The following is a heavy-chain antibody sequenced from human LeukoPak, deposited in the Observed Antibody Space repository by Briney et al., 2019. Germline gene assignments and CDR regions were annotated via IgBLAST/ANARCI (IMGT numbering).Heavy chain of an antibody. J-gene: IGHJ5*02. D-gene: IGHD3-10*01. CDR1: SESFSGYF. Sequence: PSETLSLTCAIYSESFSGYFWSWIRQPPGKGLEWIGEINYSGSTNYNPSLKSRVTISVDTSKNQLSLKLSSVTTADTAVYYCARGPYGSGISNWFDPWGQGTLVIVSS. CDR2: INYSGST. CDR3: ARGPYGSGISNWFDP. V-gene: IGHV4-34*01.